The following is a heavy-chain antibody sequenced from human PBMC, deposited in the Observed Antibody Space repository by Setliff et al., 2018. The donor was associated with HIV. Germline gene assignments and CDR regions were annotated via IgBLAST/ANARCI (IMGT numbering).Heavy chain of an antibody. J-gene: IGHJ4*02. CDR1: GFTFSNYN. CDR3: ARDVSWRVRTYIDY. Sequence: PGGSLRLSCATSGFTFSNYNMNWVRQAPGKGLEWVSDISSSSRSKYYADSVKGRFTISRDNAKNSLYLQMNSLTAEDTAVYYCARDVSWRVRTYIDYWGQGAPVTVSS. CDR2: ISSSSRSK. V-gene: IGHV3-21*05. D-gene: IGHD3-3*01.